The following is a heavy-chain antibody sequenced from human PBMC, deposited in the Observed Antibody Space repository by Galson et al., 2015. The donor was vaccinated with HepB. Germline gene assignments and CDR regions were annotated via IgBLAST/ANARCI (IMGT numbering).Heavy chain of an antibody. V-gene: IGHV3-9*01. J-gene: IGHJ4*02. Sequence: SLRLSCAASGFTFDDYAMHWVRQAPGEGLEWVSGISWNSGSIGYADSVKGRFTISRDNAKNSLYLQMNSLRAEDTALYYCAKGQTMVRGGIDYWGQGTLVTVSS. CDR3: AKGQTMVRGGIDY. CDR2: ISWNSGSI. D-gene: IGHD3-10*01. CDR1: GFTFDDYA.